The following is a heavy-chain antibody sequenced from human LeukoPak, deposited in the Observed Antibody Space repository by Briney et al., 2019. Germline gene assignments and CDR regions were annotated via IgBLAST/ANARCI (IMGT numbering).Heavy chain of an antibody. D-gene: IGHD2-21*01. CDR2: ISTTGTYT. V-gene: IGHV3-11*06. Sequence: PGGSLRLSCVASGFTFSDYYMSWIRQTPGKGLEWVSYISTTGTYTDYADSVKGRFTISRDNAKNSLHLQMNSLRAEDTAVYYRAKDHCGGGTCYFDYWGQGALVTVSS. J-gene: IGHJ4*02. CDR1: GFTFSDYY. CDR3: AKDHCGGGTCYFDY.